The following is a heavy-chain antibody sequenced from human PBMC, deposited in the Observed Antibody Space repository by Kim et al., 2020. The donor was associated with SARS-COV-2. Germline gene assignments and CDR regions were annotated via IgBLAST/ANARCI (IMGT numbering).Heavy chain of an antibody. V-gene: IGHV4-39*01. CDR2: IYYSGST. D-gene: IGHD3-22*01. J-gene: IGHJ4*02. CDR1: GGSISSSSYY. Sequence: SETLSLTCTVSGGSISSSSYYWGWIRQPPGKGLEWIGSIYYSGSTYYNPSLKSRVTISVDTSKNQFSLKLSSVTAADTAVYYCARHVWYYDSRGRTFDYWGQGTLVTVSS. CDR3: ARHVWYYDSRGRTFDY.